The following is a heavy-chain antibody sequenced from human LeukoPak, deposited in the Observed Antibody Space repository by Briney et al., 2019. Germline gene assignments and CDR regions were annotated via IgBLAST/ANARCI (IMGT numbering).Heavy chain of an antibody. CDR1: GGTFSSYA. CDR2: IIPIFGTA. Sequence: SVKVSCKASGGTFSSYAISWVQQAPGQGLEWMGGIIPIFGTANYAQKFQGRVTITADESTSTAYMELSSLRSEDTAVYYCARTPDTVTGGLGYWGQGTLVTVSS. CDR3: ARTPDTVTGGLGY. V-gene: IGHV1-69*01. D-gene: IGHD4-17*01. J-gene: IGHJ4*02.